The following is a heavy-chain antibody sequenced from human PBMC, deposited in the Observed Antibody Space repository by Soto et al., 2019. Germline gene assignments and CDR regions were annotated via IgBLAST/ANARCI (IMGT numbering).Heavy chain of an antibody. D-gene: IGHD3-3*01. CDR3: ARVRLEWLYGMDV. CDR1: GYTFTSYG. CDR2: ISAYNGNT. Sequence: ASVKVSCKASGYTFTSYGISWLRQSPGQGLEWMGWISAYNGNTNYAQKLQGRVTMTTDTSTSTAYMELRSLRSDDTAVYYCARVRLEWLYGMDVWGQGTTVTVSS. V-gene: IGHV1-18*01. J-gene: IGHJ6*02.